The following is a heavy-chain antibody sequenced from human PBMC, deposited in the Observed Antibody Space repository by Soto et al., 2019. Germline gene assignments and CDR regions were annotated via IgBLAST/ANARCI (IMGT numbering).Heavy chain of an antibody. V-gene: IGHV3-23*01. CDR2: VSGSGGST. CDR3: AKGDSSWHEGNYFDY. Sequence: GGSLRLSCAASGFTFSTNAMSWVRQAPGKGLEWVSAVSGSGGSTFYADSVKGRFTISRDNSKNTLYLQMNTLRAEDTAVYYWAKGDSSWHEGNYFDYWGQGTLVTVSS. J-gene: IGHJ4*02. D-gene: IGHD6-13*01. CDR1: GFTFSTNA.